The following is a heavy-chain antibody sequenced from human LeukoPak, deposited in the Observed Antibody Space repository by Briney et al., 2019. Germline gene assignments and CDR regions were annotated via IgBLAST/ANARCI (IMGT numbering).Heavy chain of an antibody. J-gene: IGHJ4*02. CDR3: AKARGYCSGGTCYSGFDY. V-gene: IGHV3-23*01. CDR2: ITGSGDTT. D-gene: IGHD2-15*01. CDR1: RFTFSGYA. Sequence: PGGSLRLSCAASRFTFSGYAMSWVRQAPGKGLEWVSTITGSGDTTYYADSVKGRFTISRDNSKNTLYLQMNSLGAEDTAVYYCAKARGYCSGGTCYSGFDYWGQGTLVTVSS.